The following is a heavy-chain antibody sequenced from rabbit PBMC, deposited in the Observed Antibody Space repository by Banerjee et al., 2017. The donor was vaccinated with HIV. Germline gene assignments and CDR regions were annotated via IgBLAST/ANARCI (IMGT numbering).Heavy chain of an antibody. V-gene: IGHV1S47*01. CDR2: IDPVFGST. D-gene: IGHD7-1*01. CDR3: VRDGGYAGYGSLQPNL. CDR1: GFDFSSYG. Sequence: QEQLVESGGGLVQPGGSLKLSCKASGFDFSSYGVSWVRQAPGKGLEWIGYIDPVFGSTYYASWVNGRFTISSHNAQNTLYLQLNSLTAADTATYFCVRDGGYAGYGSLQPNLWGQGTLVTVS. J-gene: IGHJ4*01.